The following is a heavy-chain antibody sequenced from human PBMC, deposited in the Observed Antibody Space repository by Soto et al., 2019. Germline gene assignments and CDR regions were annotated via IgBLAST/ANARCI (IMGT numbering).Heavy chain of an antibody. CDR2: INPYSGGA. D-gene: IGHD3-10*01. V-gene: IGHV1-2*02. Sequence: ASVKVSCKASGYAFTGYFMHWVRQAPGQGLEWMGWINPYSGGADYAQSFQGRVTMTRDTSISTVYMELSRLRFDDTAVYYCARVIRGAYYNSPLDTWGQGTVVTVSS. CDR3: ARVIRGAYYNSPLDT. J-gene: IGHJ5*02. CDR1: GYAFTGYF.